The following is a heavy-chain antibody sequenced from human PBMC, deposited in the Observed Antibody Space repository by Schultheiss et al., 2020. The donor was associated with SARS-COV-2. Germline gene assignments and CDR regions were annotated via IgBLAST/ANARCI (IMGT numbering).Heavy chain of an antibody. CDR1: GGSISSNNW. CDR3: VKNGGG. CDR2: IYHSGST. D-gene: IGHD1-1*01. Sequence: GSLRLSCAVSGGSISSNNWWTWVRQSPGKGLEWIGEIYHSGSTNYNPSLKSRVTMSVDESKNQFSLKLTSVTAADTAVYYCVKNGGGWGQGILVTVSS. V-gene: IGHV4-4*02. J-gene: IGHJ4*02.